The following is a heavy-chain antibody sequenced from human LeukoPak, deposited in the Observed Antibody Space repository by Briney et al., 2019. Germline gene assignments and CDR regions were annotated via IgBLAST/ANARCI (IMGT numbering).Heavy chain of an antibody. CDR3: AKRVPGLYYFDY. D-gene: IGHD1-1*01. CDR2: INWNGGST. CDR1: GFTFDDYG. J-gene: IGHJ4*02. Sequence: GGSLRLSCAASGFTFDDYGMSWVRQAPGKGLEWVSGINWNGGSTGYADSVKGRFTISRDNAKNSLYLQMNSLRAEDTALYYCAKRVPGLYYFDYWGQGILVTVSS. V-gene: IGHV3-20*04.